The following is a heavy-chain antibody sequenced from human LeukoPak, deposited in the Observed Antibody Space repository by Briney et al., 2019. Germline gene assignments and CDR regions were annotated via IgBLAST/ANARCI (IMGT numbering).Heavy chain of an antibody. V-gene: IGHV4-31*03. CDR2: IYYSGST. CDR3: ARITVTVTRDAFDI. J-gene: IGHJ3*02. D-gene: IGHD4-17*01. CDR1: GGSISSGGYY. Sequence: ASQTLSLTCTVSGGSISSGGYYGSWIRQHPGKGLEWIGYIYYSGSTYYNPSLKSRVTISVDTSKNQFSLKLSSVTAADTAVYYCARITVTVTRDAFDIWGQGTMVTVSS.